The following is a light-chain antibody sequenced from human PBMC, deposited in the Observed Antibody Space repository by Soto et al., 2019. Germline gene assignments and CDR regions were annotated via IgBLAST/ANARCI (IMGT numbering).Light chain of an antibody. CDR2: DVS. CDR1: SSDVGGYNS. Sequence: QSVLTQPRSVSGSPGQSVTISCTGTSSDVGGYNSVSWYQQHPGKAPKLMISDVSKRPSGVPDRFSGSKSGNTASLTISGLQAEDEANYYCCSYAGSYFLFGGGTKLTVL. J-gene: IGLJ2*01. CDR3: CSYAGSYFL. V-gene: IGLV2-11*01.